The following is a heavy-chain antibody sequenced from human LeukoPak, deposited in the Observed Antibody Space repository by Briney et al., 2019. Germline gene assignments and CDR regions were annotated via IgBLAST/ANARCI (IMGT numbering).Heavy chain of an antibody. D-gene: IGHD1-7*01. J-gene: IGHJ4*02. CDR3: ARDQSPNWNYDYFDY. Sequence: PSETLSLTCTVSGVSISGYYWSWIRQPAGGGLEWIGRMYASGTIQYNPSLKSRVTMSVDTSNNQFPLKLSSVTAADTAVYYCARDQSPNWNYDYFDYWGQGTLATVSS. CDR2: MYASGTI. CDR1: GVSISGYY. V-gene: IGHV4-4*07.